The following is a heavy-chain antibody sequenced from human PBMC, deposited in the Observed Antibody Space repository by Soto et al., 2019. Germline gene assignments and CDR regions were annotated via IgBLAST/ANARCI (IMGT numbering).Heavy chain of an antibody. J-gene: IGHJ4*02. V-gene: IGHV3-74*01. Sequence: GGSLRLSCAASGFTFSSDWMHWVRQAPGKGLVWVSRINTDGSGTTYADSVKGRFTISRGNAKNMVYLQMNSLRAEDTAVYYCAGGRPGPQNYFDNWGLGNMVTISS. CDR2: INTDGSGT. CDR1: GFTFSSDW. CDR3: AGGRPGPQNYFDN. D-gene: IGHD3-10*01.